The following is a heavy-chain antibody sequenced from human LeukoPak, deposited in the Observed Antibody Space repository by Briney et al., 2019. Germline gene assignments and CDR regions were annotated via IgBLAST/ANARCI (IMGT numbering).Heavy chain of an antibody. CDR2: INHSGST. CDR3: ARGLYCSGGSCYRAAYFDY. CDR1: GGSIIGYY. V-gene: IGHV4-34*01. Sequence: PSETLSLTCTVSGGSIIGYYWSWIRQPPGKGLEWIGEINHSGSTNYNPSLKSRVTISVDTSKNQFSLKLSSVTAADTAVYYCARGLYCSGGSCYRAAYFDYWGQGTLVTVSS. D-gene: IGHD2-15*01. J-gene: IGHJ4*02.